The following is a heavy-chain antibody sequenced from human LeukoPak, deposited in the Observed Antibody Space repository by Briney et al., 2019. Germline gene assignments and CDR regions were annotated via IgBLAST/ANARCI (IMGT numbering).Heavy chain of an antibody. D-gene: IGHD6-19*01. Sequence: KPSETLSLTCTVSGGSISNYHWTWIRQPAGKGPEWIGQIHTSGSTIYNPPLKSRVSMSIDTTEDQVSLTIRSVTAADTAFYYCARRDISSGWSFDYWGQGTLVTVSS. CDR3: ARRDISSGWSFDY. CDR1: GGSISNYH. CDR2: IHTSGST. V-gene: IGHV4-4*07. J-gene: IGHJ4*02.